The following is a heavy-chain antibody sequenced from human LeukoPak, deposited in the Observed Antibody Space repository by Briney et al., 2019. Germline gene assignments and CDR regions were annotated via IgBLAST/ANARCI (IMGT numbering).Heavy chain of an antibody. CDR2: INHSGST. V-gene: IGHV4-34*01. D-gene: IGHD4-17*01. J-gene: IGHJ4*02. CDR1: GGSFSGYY. CDR3: ARGAMLYGDYGVDY. Sequence: SETLSLTCAVYGGSFSGYYWSWIRQPPGKGLEWIGEINHSGSTNYNPSLKSRVTISVDTFKNQFSLKLSSVTAADTAVYYCARGAMLYGDYGVDYWGQGTLVTVSS.